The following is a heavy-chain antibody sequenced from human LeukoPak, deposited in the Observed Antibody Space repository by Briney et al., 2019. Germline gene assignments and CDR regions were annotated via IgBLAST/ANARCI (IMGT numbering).Heavy chain of an antibody. CDR2: IYYSGST. J-gene: IGHJ1*01. D-gene: IGHD3-10*01. Sequence: SETLSLTCTVSGNSISSYYWSWIRQPPGKGLEWIGYIYYSGSTDYNPSLKSRVTISIDTSKSQFSLKLHSVTAADTAVYYCARGTGSYYNGRYFQHWGQGTLVTVSS. CDR1: GNSISSYY. CDR3: ARGTGSYYNGRYFQH. V-gene: IGHV4-59*08.